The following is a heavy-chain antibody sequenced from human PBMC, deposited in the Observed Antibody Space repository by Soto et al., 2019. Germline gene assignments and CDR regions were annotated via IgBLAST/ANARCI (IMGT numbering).Heavy chain of an antibody. J-gene: IGHJ6*02. CDR1: GYIFTGFY. CDR2: IKPDSGGT. D-gene: IGHD3-22*01. CDR3: ARLKGLFDSRDHLWEDHYNYGLDV. Sequence: ASVKVSCKASGYIFTGFYIHWVRQAPGQGLEWMGGIKPDSGGTDYAEKFQGRVTMTRDTSINTAYMELSRLRHDDTAVYYCARLKGLFDSRDHLWEDHYNYGLDVWGQGTTVTVSS. V-gene: IGHV1-2*02.